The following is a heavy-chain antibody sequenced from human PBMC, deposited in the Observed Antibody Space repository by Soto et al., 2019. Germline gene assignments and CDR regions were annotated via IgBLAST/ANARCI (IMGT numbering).Heavy chain of an antibody. CDR1: GFTFSSYE. CDR2: ISSSGSTI. V-gene: IGHV3-48*03. D-gene: IGHD3-3*01. Sequence: LRLSCAASGFTFSSYEMNWVRQAPGKGLEWVSYISSSGSTIYYADSVKGRFTISRDNAKNSLYLQMNSLRAEDTAVYYCARVGQEYYDFWSGSRGSGMDVWGQGTTVTVSS. CDR3: ARVGQEYYDFWSGSRGSGMDV. J-gene: IGHJ6*02.